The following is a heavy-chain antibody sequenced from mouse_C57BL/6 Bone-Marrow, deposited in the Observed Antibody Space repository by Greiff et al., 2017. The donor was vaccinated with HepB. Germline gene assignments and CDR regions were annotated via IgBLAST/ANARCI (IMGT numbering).Heavy chain of an antibody. CDR3: ARSGDGYPWFAY. V-gene: IGHV1-69*01. Sequence: QVQLQQPGAELVMPGASVKLSCKASGYTFTSYWMHWVKQRPGQGLEWIGEIDPSDSYTNYNQKFKVKSTLTVEESSSTADMQLSRLTSEDSAVYDCARSGDGYPWFAYWVQGTLVTVSA. J-gene: IGHJ3*01. CDR1: GYTFTSYW. D-gene: IGHD2-3*01. CDR2: IDPSDSYT.